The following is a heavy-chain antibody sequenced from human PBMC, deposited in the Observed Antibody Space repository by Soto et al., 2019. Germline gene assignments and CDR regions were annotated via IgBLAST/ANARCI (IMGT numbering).Heavy chain of an antibody. CDR3: ARHASYYVSSGYFGTY. CDR1: AYTFTNHW. D-gene: IGHD3-22*01. Sequence: PGEALQISWQGSAYTFTNHWMTWVREMCGKGLEWMGRINPSDSHTNYSPSFQGHVTMSVDKSISTAYLQWSSLKASDSAMYYCARHASYYVSSGYFGTYWGQGTLVTVSS. CDR2: INPSDSHT. V-gene: IGHV5-10-1*01. J-gene: IGHJ4*02.